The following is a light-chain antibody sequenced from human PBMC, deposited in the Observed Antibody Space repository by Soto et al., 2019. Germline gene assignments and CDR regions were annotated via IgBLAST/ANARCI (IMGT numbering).Light chain of an antibody. CDR2: AAS. CDR3: QQSYNTLPT. CDR1: QSISTY. V-gene: IGKV1-39*01. Sequence: DIQMTQSPSSLSASVGDRVTITCRASQSISTYLNWYQQKPGKAPKLLIYAASTLQSGVPSRFSGSVSGTDFTLTISSLQPADFATYYCQQSYNTLPTFGQGTKVDIK. J-gene: IGKJ1*01.